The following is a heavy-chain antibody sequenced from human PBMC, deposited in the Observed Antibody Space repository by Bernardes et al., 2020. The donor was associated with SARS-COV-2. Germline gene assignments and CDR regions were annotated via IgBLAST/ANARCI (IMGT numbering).Heavy chain of an antibody. D-gene: IGHD3-22*01. Sequence: LSLTCTVSGGSISSGGYYWSWIRQHPGKGLEWIGYIYYSGSTYYNPSLKSRVTISVDTSKNQFSLKLSSVTAADTAVYYCARAPITMIVVVHAFDIWGQGTMVTVSS. J-gene: IGHJ3*02. CDR3: ARAPITMIVVVHAFDI. CDR1: GGSISSGGYY. CDR2: IYYSGST. V-gene: IGHV4-31*03.